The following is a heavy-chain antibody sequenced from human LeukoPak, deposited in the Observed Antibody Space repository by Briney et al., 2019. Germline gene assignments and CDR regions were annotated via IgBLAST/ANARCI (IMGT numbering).Heavy chain of an antibody. V-gene: IGHV3-13*01. CDR1: GFTFSSYD. Sequence: GGSLRLSCAAPGFTFSSYDMHWVRQATGKGLEWVSAIGTAGDTYYPGFVKGRFTISRENAKNSLYLQMNSLRAGDTAVYYCAGESGVIGAFDIWGQGTMVTVSS. J-gene: IGHJ3*02. CDR3: AGESGVIGAFDI. CDR2: IGTAGDT. D-gene: IGHD4-23*01.